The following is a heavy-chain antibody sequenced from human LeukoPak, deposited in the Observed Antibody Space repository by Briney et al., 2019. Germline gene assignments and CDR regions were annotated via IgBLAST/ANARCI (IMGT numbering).Heavy chain of an antibody. CDR3: AGLPHTPYDPPQYYFDY. D-gene: IGHD3-22*01. J-gene: IGHJ4*02. Sequence: GASVKVSCEASGGTFSSYAISWVRQAPGQGLEWMGGIIPIFGTANYAQKFQGRVTITADESTSTAYMELSSLRSEDTAVYYCAGLPHTPYDPPQYYFDYWGQGTLVTVSS. CDR2: IIPIFGTA. CDR1: GGTFSSYA. V-gene: IGHV1-69*01.